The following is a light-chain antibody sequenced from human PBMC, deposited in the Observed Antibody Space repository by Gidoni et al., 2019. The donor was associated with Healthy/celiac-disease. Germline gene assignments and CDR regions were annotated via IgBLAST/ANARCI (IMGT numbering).Light chain of an antibody. CDR2: GAS. Sequence: EIVLTQSPGTLSLSPGERATLSCRAIQSVSSSYLAWYQQKPGQAPRLLIYGASSRATGIPDRFSGSGSGTDFTLTISRLEPEDFAVYYCQQDGSSYTFGQGTKLEIK. J-gene: IGKJ2*01. CDR3: QQDGSSYT. V-gene: IGKV3-20*01. CDR1: QSVSSSY.